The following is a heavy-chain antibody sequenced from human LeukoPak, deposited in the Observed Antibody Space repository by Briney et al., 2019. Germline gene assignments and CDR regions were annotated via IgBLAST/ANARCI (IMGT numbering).Heavy chain of an antibody. V-gene: IGHV1-2*02. CDR3: ARGDGDLTTNYYYYYMDV. CDR1: GYTFTGYY. Sequence: ASVKVSCKASGYTFTGYYMHWVRQAPGQGLEWMGWINPNSGGTNYAQKFQGRVTMTRDTSISTAYMELSRLRSDDTAVYYCARGDGDLTTNYYYYYMDVWGKGTTVTVSS. CDR2: INPNSGGT. J-gene: IGHJ6*03. D-gene: IGHD4-17*01.